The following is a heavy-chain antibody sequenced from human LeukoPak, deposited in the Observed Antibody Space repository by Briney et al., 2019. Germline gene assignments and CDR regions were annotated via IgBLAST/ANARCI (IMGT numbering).Heavy chain of an antibody. V-gene: IGHV4-39*07. J-gene: IGHJ4*02. Sequence: NPSETLSLTCTVSSGSISSTYFWGWIRQSPGKELEWIGSMYYRGKTYYNPSLQSRVSISVDTSKNQFYLKLTSVTAADTAVYYCARPLEESVISPFDSWGQGTLVTVSS. D-gene: IGHD2/OR15-2a*01. CDR2: MYYRGKT. CDR3: ARPLEESVISPFDS. CDR1: SGSISSTYF.